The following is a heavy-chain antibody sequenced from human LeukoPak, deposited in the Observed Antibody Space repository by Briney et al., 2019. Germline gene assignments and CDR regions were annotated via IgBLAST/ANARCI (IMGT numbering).Heavy chain of an antibody. CDR1: GFSLSAYW. D-gene: IGHD2-21*01. V-gene: IGHV3-7*01. CDR2: INRDGSQK. Sequence: PGGSLRLSCAASGFSLSAYWMTWVRQAPGKGLEWVANINRDGSQKNHVDSVKGRFTISRDNAKNSLYLQMNSLRAEDTAVYYCARVQYQPLPYCGGNCAIDYWGQGTLVTVSP. CDR3: ARVQYQPLPYCGGNCAIDY. J-gene: IGHJ4*02.